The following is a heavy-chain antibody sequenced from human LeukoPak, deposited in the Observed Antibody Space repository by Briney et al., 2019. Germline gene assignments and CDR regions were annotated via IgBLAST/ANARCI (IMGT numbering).Heavy chain of an antibody. D-gene: IGHD3-10*01. CDR2: IYYSGST. CDR1: GGSISSYY. V-gene: IGHV4-59*08. J-gene: IGHJ6*02. CDR3: ARYPRGFGELGPPYYYGMDV. Sequence: SETLSLTCTVSGGSISSYYWSWIRQPPGKGLEWIGYIYYSGSTNYNPSLKSRVTISVDTSKNQFSLKLSSVTAADTAVYYCARYPRGFGELGPPYYYGMDVWGQGTTVTVSS.